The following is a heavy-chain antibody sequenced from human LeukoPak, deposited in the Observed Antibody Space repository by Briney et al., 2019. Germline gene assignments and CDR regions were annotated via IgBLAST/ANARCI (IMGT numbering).Heavy chain of an antibody. J-gene: IGHJ4*02. D-gene: IGHD2-2*01. V-gene: IGHV3-20*04. CDR1: GFAFDGHG. CDR3: ARAPITSPFYFDY. Sequence: GGSLRLSCTASGFAFDGHGMSWVRQVPGKGLEWVPGINWSGGSTGYADPLRGRFTISRDNAKNSLYLQMDSLRAEDTALYYCARAPITSPFYFDYWGQGTLVTVSS. CDR2: INWSGGST.